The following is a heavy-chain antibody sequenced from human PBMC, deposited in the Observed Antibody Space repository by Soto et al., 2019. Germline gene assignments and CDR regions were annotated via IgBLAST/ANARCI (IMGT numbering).Heavy chain of an antibody. Sequence: SENLSLTCAVYGGSFSGYYWSWIRQPPGKGLEWIGEINHSGSTNYNPSLKSRVTISVDTSKNQFSLKLSSVTAADTAVYYCARRGYDFWSGYRYYYYYGMDVWGRGTTVTVSS. J-gene: IGHJ6*02. CDR1: GGSFSGYY. CDR3: ARRGYDFWSGYRYYYYYGMDV. CDR2: INHSGST. V-gene: IGHV4-34*01. D-gene: IGHD3-3*01.